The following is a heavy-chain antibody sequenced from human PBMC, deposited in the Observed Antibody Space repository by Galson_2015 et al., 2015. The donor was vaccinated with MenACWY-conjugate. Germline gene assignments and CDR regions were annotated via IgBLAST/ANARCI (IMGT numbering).Heavy chain of an antibody. CDR2: VANGGLSN. D-gene: IGHD3-22*01. V-gene: IGHV3-23*01. Sequence: SLRLSCAASGFTFTTYAMFWFRQAPGQGMEWVSAVANGGLSNAYADSVRGRFTISRDNSKSILYLQMDSLRADDTAVYFCAKGERRHYDRSGFSEHWGQGSLITVSS. CDR1: GFTFTTYA. J-gene: IGHJ4*02. CDR3: AKGERRHYDRSGFSEH.